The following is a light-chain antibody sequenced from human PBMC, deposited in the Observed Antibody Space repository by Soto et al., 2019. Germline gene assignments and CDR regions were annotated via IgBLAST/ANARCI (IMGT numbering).Light chain of an antibody. J-gene: IGKJ4*01. CDR2: VAS. CDR1: QGISNY. Sequence: DIQMTQSPSSLSASVRDRVTITCRASQGISNYVAWYQQKPAKVPKLLIYVASTLQTGVPSRFSGSGSGTDFTLTISSLQPEDVATYYGQKYNSAPLNFGGGTKVEIK. CDR3: QKYNSAPLN. V-gene: IGKV1-27*01.